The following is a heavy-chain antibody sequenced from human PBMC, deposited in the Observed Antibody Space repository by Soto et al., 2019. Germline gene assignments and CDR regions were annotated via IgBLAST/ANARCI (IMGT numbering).Heavy chain of an antibody. CDR2: IYHSGST. V-gene: IGHV4-4*02. D-gene: IGHD2-15*01. J-gene: IGHJ6*03. Sequence: TLSLTCAVSSGSISSSNWWSWVRQPPGKGLEWIGEIYHSGSTNYNPSLKSRVTISVDKSKNQFSLKLSSVTAADTAVYYCARCLVRPRGYCSGGSCYLWCRGGDYYYYMDVWGQGTTVPVSS. CDR3: ARCLVRPRGYCSGGSCYLWCRGGDYYYYMDV. CDR1: SGSISSSNW.